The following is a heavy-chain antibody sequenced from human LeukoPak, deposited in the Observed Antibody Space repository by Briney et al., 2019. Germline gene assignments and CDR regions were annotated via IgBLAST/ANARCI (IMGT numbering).Heavy chain of an antibody. V-gene: IGHV3-21*01. CDR1: GFTFSGYS. J-gene: IGHJ4*02. Sequence: GGSLRLSCTASGFTFSGYSMNWIRQAPGKGLEWVSSFGTRSTSIYHAGSVKGRFAISRDNAKNLLYLQMNSLRAEDTAVYYCARVPITGTIGWGQGTLVTVSS. CDR2: FGTRSTSI. CDR3: ARVPITGTIG. D-gene: IGHD1-7*01.